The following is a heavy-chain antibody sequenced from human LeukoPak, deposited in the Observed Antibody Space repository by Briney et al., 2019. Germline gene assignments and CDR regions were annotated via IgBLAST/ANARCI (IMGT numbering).Heavy chain of an antibody. J-gene: IGHJ3*02. CDR2: IIPIFGTA. CDR1: GGTFSSYA. Sequence: GSSVKVSCKASGGTFSSYAISWVRQAPGQGLEWMGGIIPIFGTANYAQKFQGRVTITTDESTSTAYMELSSLRSEDTAVYYCARELGPTGLQAPIFDIWGQGTMVTVSS. V-gene: IGHV1-69*05. CDR3: ARELGPTGLQAPIFDI. D-gene: IGHD1-26*01.